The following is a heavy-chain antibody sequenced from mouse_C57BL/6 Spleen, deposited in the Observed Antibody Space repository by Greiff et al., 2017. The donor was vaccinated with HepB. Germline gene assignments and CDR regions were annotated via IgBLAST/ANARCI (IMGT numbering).Heavy chain of an antibody. D-gene: IGHD1-1*01. CDR1: GYTFTSYW. V-gene: IGHV1-53*01. CDR3: ARSLITTVVAPGYFDV. J-gene: IGHJ1*03. CDR2: INPSNGGT. Sequence: QVQLQQPGTELVKPGASVKLSCKASGYTFTSYWMHWVKQRPGQGLEWIGNINPSNGGTNYNEKFKSKATLTVDKSSSTAYMQLSSLTSEDSAVYYCARSLITTVVAPGYFDVWGTGTTVTVSS.